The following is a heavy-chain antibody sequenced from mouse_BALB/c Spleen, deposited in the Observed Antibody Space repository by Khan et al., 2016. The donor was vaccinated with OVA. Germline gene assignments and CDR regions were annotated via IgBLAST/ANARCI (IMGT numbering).Heavy chain of an antibody. Sequence: VQLKESGGGLVKPGESLKFSCAASGFTFSNYAMSWVRQTPEKRLEWVATISSGGSYTYYPDSVKGRFTISRDNANNTLYLQMSSRRSEDTAMYYCARTPGYYGSKYFDYWGQGTTLTVSS. V-gene: IGHV5-9-3*01. J-gene: IGHJ2*01. CDR2: ISSGGSYT. D-gene: IGHD1-1*01. CDR1: GFTFSNYA. CDR3: ARTPGYYGSKYFDY.